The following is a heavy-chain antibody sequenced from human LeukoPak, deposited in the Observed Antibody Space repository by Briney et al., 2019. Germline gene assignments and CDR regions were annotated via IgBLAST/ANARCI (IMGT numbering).Heavy chain of an antibody. D-gene: IGHD1-26*01. Sequence: GGSLRLSCAASGFTFSSYAMNWVRQAPGEGLEWVSSISSGGGSTYYADSVKGRFTISRDNSKNTLYLQMNGLRGEDTGIYYCAKDVILGTFDYWGQGTLVTVSS. V-gene: IGHV3-23*01. CDR1: GFTFSSYA. CDR3: AKDVILGTFDY. J-gene: IGHJ4*02. CDR2: ISSGGGST.